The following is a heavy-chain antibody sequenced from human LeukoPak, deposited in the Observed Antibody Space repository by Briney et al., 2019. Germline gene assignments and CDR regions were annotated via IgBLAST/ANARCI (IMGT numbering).Heavy chain of an antibody. CDR3: ARHDIVVVPAARKNYYYYYMDV. CDR2: MNPNSGNT. D-gene: IGHD2-2*01. V-gene: IGHV1-8*01. CDR1: GYTFTSYD. J-gene: IGHJ6*03. Sequence: ASVKVSCKASGYTFTSYDINWVRQATGQGLEWMGWMNPNSGNTGYAQKFQGRVTMTTDTSTSTAYMELRSLRSDDTAVYYCARHDIVVVPAARKNYYYYYMDVWGKGTTVTISS.